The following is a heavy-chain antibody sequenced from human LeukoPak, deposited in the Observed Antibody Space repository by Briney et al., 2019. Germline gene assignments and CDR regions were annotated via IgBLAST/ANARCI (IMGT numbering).Heavy chain of an antibody. V-gene: IGHV1-69*05. CDR2: IIHNCGTA. J-gene: IGHJ4*02. CDR3: ARDGLRYYYGSGSYYNLGY. Sequence: SVKVSCKASGGTFSSYAISWVRQAPGQGLEWMGRIIHNCGTANYAQKFKGRVTITTDESTSTAYMELSSLRSEDTAVYYCARDGLRYYYGSGSYYNLGYWGQGTLVTVSS. CDR1: GGTFSSYA. D-gene: IGHD3-10*01.